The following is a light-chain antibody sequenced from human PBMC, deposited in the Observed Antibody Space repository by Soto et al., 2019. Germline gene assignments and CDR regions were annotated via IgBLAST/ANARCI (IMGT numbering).Light chain of an antibody. Sequence: DIQMTQSPSSLSASVGDRVTITCRASQDIRNDLGWYQQKPGKAPKRLIYAASRLQSGVPSRFXXXXXGXXXXXTXXXLXPXDFATYXXXHHNSYPLTFGGGTRVEIK. CDR1: QDIRND. V-gene: IGKV1-17*01. J-gene: IGKJ4*01. CDR3: XHHNSYPLT. CDR2: AAS.